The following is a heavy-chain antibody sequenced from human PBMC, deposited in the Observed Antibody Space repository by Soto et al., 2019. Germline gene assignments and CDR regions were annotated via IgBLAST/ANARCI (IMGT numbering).Heavy chain of an antibody. CDR2: ISGSSSHI. CDR3: ARGSGTHLASDWFDN. CDR1: EFTFSTYS. D-gene: IGHD1-26*01. V-gene: IGHV3-48*02. Sequence: EVQLVESGGGWAQPGGSLRLSCAASEFTFSTYSMNWVRQAPGKGLEWISYISGSSSHIYYADSVKGRFTISRDNAKNSLYLQMNSLRDEDTAVCYCARGSGTHLASDWFDNWGQGALVTVSS. J-gene: IGHJ5*02.